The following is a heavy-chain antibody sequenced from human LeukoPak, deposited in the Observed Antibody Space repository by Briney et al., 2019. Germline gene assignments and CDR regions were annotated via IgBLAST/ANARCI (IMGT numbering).Heavy chain of an antibody. Sequence: SETLSLTCAVYGGSFSGYYWSWIRQPPGKGLEWIGEINHSGSTNYNPSLKSRVTISVDTSQNQFSLKLSSVTAADTAVYYCARGSRLRIVVVPAAIRSNAFDIWGQGTMVTVSS. D-gene: IGHD2-2*02. CDR3: ARGSRLRIVVVPAAIRSNAFDI. CDR2: INHSGST. CDR1: GGSFSGYY. V-gene: IGHV4-34*01. J-gene: IGHJ3*02.